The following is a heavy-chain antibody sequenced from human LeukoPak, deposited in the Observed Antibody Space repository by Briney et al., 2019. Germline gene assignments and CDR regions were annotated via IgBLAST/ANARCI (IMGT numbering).Heavy chain of an antibody. V-gene: IGHV4-4*07. J-gene: IGHJ4*02. CDR1: GGSISSYY. Sequence: SETLSLTCSVSGGSISSYYWSWIRQTAGKGLEWIGRIYSSGSTNYNPSLKSRVTMSVDMSKNQFSLKLSSVTAADTAVYYCASLHGDNWNYYDYWGQGILVTVSS. D-gene: IGHD1-20*01. CDR3: ASLHGDNWNYYDY. CDR2: IYSSGST.